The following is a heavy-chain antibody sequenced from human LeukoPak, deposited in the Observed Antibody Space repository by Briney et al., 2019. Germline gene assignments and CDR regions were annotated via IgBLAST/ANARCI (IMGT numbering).Heavy chain of an antibody. CDR2: INHSGST. V-gene: IGHV4-34*01. CDR1: GGSFSGYY. D-gene: IGHD3-22*01. CDR3: ARLRGNYYDSSGYSRALDY. Sequence: SETLSLTCAVYGGSFSGYYWSWIRQPPGKGLEWIGEINHSGSTNYNPSLKSRATISVDTSKNQFSLKLSSVTAADTAVYYCARLRGNYYDSSGYSRALDYWGQGTLVTVSS. J-gene: IGHJ4*02.